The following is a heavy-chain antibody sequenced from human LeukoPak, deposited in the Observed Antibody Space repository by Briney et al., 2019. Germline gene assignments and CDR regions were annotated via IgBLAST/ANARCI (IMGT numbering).Heavy chain of an antibody. CDR3: ATDSSSWYYYYGMDV. CDR2: FDPEDGET. D-gene: IGHD6-13*01. J-gene: IGHJ6*02. Sequence: ASVKVSCKVSGYTLTDLSMHWVRQAPGKGLEWMGGFDPEDGETIYAQKFQGRVAMTEDTSTDTAYMELSSLRSEDTAVYYCATDSSSWYYYYGMDVWGQGTTVTVSS. CDR1: GYTLTDLS. V-gene: IGHV1-24*01.